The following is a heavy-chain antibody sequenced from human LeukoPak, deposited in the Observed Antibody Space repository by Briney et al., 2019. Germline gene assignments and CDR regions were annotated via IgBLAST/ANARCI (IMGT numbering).Heavy chain of an antibody. CDR2: ITPFNGNT. CDR1: GYTFTYRY. J-gene: IGHJ3*02. D-gene: IGHD6-19*01. CDR3: ATSTFGRGWHDSDAFDI. Sequence: GASVKVSCKASGYTFTYRYLHWVRQAPGQALEWMGWITPFNGNTNYAQKFQDRVTITRDRSMSTAYMELSGLRSEDTAMYYCATSTFGRGWHDSDAFDIWGQGTMVTVSS. V-gene: IGHV1-45*02.